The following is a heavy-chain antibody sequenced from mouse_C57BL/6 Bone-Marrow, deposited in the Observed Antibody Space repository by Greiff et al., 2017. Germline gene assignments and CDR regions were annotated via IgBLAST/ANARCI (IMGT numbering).Heavy chain of an antibody. D-gene: IGHD2-12*01. CDR3: AGWARCISNDFFFAY. CDR1: GYTFTSYT. J-gene: IGHJ3*01. Sequence: QVQLQQSGAELARPGASVKMSCKASGYTFTSYTMHWVKQRPGQGLEWIGYINPSSGYTKYNKKFKDKATLTADNSSSTAYMHLSSLTSEDSAVYYGAGWARCISNDFFFAYWGEGTLVTVSA. V-gene: IGHV1-4*01. CDR2: INPSSGYT.